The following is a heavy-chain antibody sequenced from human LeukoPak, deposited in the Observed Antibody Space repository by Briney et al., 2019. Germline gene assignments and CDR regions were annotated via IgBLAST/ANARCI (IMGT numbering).Heavy chain of an antibody. J-gene: IGHJ5*02. V-gene: IGHV3-74*01. CDR3: ARDEGWDSDYIVT. CDR1: GFTFSSYW. Sequence: PGGSLRLSCAASGFTFSSYWMHWVRQGPGKGLVWVSRINSDGSSTSYADSVKGRFTISRDNAKNTLYLQMNSLRAEDTAVYYCARDEGWDSDYIVTWGQGTLVTVSS. D-gene: IGHD4-11*01. CDR2: INSDGSST.